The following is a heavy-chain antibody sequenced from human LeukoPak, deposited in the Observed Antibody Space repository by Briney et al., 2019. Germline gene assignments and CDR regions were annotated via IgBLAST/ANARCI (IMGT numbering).Heavy chain of an antibody. CDR3: ARADYGSGSYYMNY. D-gene: IGHD3-10*01. V-gene: IGHV1-69*04. CDR1: RCTFSSYA. CDR2: IIPILGIA. Sequence: SVKVSCMSSRCTFSSYAINWVRQAPGQGLEWMGRIIPILGIANYAQKFQGRVTITADKSTSTAYMELSSLRSEDTAVYYCARADYGSGSYYMNYWGQGTLVTVSS. J-gene: IGHJ4*02.